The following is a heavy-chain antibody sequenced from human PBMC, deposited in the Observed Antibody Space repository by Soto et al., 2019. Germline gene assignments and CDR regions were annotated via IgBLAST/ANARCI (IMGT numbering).Heavy chain of an antibody. CDR2: IYPGDSDT. V-gene: IGHV5-51*01. Sequence: PRESLTISCRSSGYSFTHNWIGWVRQMPGKGLEWMGIIYPGDSDTRYSPSFRGQVTISADKSISTAYLQWSSLKASDTAMYYCARRSNSQYAMDVWGQGTTVPVSS. J-gene: IGHJ6*02. D-gene: IGHD4-4*01. CDR3: ARRSNSQYAMDV. CDR1: GYSFTHNW.